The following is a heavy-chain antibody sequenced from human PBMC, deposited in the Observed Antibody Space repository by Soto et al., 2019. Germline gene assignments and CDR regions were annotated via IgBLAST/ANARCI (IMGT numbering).Heavy chain of an antibody. CDR2: IYHSGST. J-gene: IGHJ4*02. V-gene: IGHV4-30-2*01. Sequence: QLQLQESGSGLVKPSQTLSLTCAVSGGSISSGDYSWSWIRQPPGKGLEWIGYIYHSGSTSYSPSLKSRVTISIERSKNQFSLKLSSVTAADTAVYYCAREFDYWGQGTLVTVSS. CDR3: AREFDY. CDR1: GGSISSGDYS.